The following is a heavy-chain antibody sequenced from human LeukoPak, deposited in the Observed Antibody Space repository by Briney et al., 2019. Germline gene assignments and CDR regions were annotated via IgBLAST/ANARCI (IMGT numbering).Heavy chain of an antibody. CDR1: GFTFSSYA. CDR2: ISGSGGRT. V-gene: IGHV3-23*01. Sequence: GGSLRLSCAASGFTFSSYAMSWVRQAPGKGLEWVSAISGSGGRTYYADSVKGRFTISRDNSKNTLYLQMNSLRAEDTAVYYCAKDEPGYCGSWDDAFDIWGQGTMVTVSS. CDR3: AKDEPGYCGSWDDAFDI. D-gene: IGHD1-26*01. J-gene: IGHJ3*02.